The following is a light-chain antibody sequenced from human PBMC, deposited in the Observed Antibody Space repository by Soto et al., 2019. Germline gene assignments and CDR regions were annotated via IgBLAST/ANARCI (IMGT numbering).Light chain of an antibody. CDR2: GAS. Sequence: EIVMTQSPATLSVSPGERATLSCRASQSVSSNLAWYQQKPGQAPRLLMYGASTRATGIPDRFSGSGSGTALTLTISSLQSEDFAVYYCQQHNNWPPWTFGQGTKVEIK. J-gene: IGKJ1*01. V-gene: IGKV3-15*01. CDR1: QSVSSN. CDR3: QQHNNWPPWT.